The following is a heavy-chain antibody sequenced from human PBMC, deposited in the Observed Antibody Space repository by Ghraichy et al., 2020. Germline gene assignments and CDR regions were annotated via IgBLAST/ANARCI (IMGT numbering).Heavy chain of an antibody. CDR3: TRTGYSGGGSTIDY. CDR1: GVIFSDNY. D-gene: IGHD6-19*01. J-gene: IGHJ4*02. CDR2: IRNKADSYTT. Sequence: GGSLRLSCAVSGVIFSDNYMDWVRQAPGKGLEWVGRIRNKADSYTTEYAASVKGRFTISRDDSKNSLYLQMNSLKTEDTAVYYCTRTGYSGGGSTIDYWRQRTLVTVSS. V-gene: IGHV3-72*01.